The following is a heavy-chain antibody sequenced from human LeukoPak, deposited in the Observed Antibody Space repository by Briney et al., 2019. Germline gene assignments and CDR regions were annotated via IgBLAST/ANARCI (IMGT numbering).Heavy chain of an antibody. D-gene: IGHD6-6*01. CDR1: GFTFSSYS. CDR3: ARGGELVHWGTDY. V-gene: IGHV3-21*01. Sequence: GRSLRLSCAASGFTFSSYSMNWVRQAPGKGLEWVSSISSSRSYIYYADSVKGRFTISRDNAKNSLYLQMNSLRAEDTAVYYCARGGELVHWGTDYWGQGTLVTVSS. CDR2: ISSSRSYI. J-gene: IGHJ4*02.